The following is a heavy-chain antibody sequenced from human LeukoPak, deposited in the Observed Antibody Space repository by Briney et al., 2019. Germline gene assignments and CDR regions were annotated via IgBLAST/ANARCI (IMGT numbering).Heavy chain of an antibody. Sequence: SETLSLTCTVSGGSISSYYWSWIRQPPGKGLEWIGYIYYSGSTNYNPSLKSRVTISVDTSKNQFSLKLGSVTAADTAVYYCARGESSSWSGWFDPWGQGTLVTVSS. CDR2: IYYSGST. CDR1: GGSISSYY. J-gene: IGHJ5*02. V-gene: IGHV4-59*01. CDR3: ARGESSSWSGWFDP. D-gene: IGHD6-13*01.